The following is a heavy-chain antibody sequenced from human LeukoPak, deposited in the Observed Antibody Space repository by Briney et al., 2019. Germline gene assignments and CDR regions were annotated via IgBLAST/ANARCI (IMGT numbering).Heavy chain of an antibody. D-gene: IGHD2-2*02. J-gene: IGHJ6*03. CDR2: IYYSGNT. Sequence: SETLSLTCTVSGGSISSYYWSWIRQPPGKGLEWIGYIYYSGNTNYNPSLKSRVTISVDTSKNQFSLKLSSVTAADTAVYYCAGTYTYYYYYMDVWGKGTTVTISS. CDR1: GGSISSYY. CDR3: AGTYTYYYYYMDV. V-gene: IGHV4-59*01.